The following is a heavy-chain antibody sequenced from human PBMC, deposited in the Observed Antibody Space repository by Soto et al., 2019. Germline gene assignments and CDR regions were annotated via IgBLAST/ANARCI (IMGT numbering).Heavy chain of an antibody. CDR1: GGTFSSYA. V-gene: IGHV1-69*13. Sequence: SVKVSCKASGGTFSSYAISWVRQAPGQGLEWMGGIIPIFGTANYAQKFQGRVTITADESTSTAYMELSSLRSEDTAVCYCARVGSSPYWYFDLWGRGTLVTVSS. CDR2: IIPIFGTA. D-gene: IGHD1-26*01. CDR3: ARVGSSPYWYFDL. J-gene: IGHJ2*01.